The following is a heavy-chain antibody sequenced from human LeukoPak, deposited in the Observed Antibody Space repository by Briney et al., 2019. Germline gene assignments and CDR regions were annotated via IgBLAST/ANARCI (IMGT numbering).Heavy chain of an antibody. V-gene: IGHV3-23*01. CDR2: LSGSGVRT. CDR3: AKSVHYSSSWPDY. CDR1: GFTFSNYA. D-gene: IGHD6-13*01. J-gene: IGHJ4*02. Sequence: GGSLRLSCTVSGFTFSNYAMNWVRQAPGKGLEWVSGLSGSGVRTDYADSVKGRFTISRDNSKNTLYLQMNSLRAEDTAVYYCAKSVHYSSSWPDYWGQGTLVTVSS.